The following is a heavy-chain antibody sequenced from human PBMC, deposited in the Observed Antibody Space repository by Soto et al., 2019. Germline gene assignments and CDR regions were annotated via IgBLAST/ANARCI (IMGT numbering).Heavy chain of an antibody. V-gene: IGHV1-69*08. CDR2: VIPIFGIP. J-gene: IGHJ6*02. CDR1: GGTISRYS. Sequence: QVQLVQSGAEVKKPGSSVKVSCEASGGTISRYSITWVRQAPGHGLEWIGRVIPIFGIPTYAQKFQGRVPITADESTSTAYMELSSLRSDDTAVYYCAREDRDRETGLVPAAIDGMDVWGQGTTVTVSS. D-gene: IGHD2-2*01. CDR3: AREDRDRETGLVPAAIDGMDV.